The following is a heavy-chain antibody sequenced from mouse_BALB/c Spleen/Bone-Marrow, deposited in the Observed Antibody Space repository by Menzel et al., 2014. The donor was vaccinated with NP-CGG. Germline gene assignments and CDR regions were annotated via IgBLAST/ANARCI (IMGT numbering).Heavy chain of an antibody. CDR1: GFTFTDYY. Sequence: EVELQESGGGLVQPGGSLRLSCATSGFTFTDYYMSWVRQPPGKALEWLGFIRNKANGYTIEYSASVKGRFTIPRDNSQNILYLQMNTLRAEDSATYYCARDDYYAMDYWGQGTSVAVSS. J-gene: IGHJ4*01. CDR3: ARDDYYAMDY. V-gene: IGHV7-3*02. CDR2: IRNKANGYTI.